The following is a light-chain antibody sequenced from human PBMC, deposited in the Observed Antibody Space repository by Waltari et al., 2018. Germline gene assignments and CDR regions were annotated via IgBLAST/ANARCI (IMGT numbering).Light chain of an antibody. CDR3: ASYAAGDNFL. CDR2: EAD. V-gene: IGLV2-8*01. CDR1: SSDIPY. J-gene: IGLJ2*01. Sequence: QSALTQPPSASGSLGQSVTISCTGLSSDIPYVSWFQQHPDKAPKVILYEADKRPPGGSGGFAGSRAGATAYLTGSGLRGDDEADYYCASYAAGDNFLFGGGTKVTVL.